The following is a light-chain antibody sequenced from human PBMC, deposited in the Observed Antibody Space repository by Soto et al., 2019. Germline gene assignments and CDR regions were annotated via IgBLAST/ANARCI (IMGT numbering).Light chain of an antibody. J-gene: IGKJ3*01. V-gene: IGKV3-20*01. CDR3: QQYGGSPFT. CDR2: AAS. CDR1: QSVSVNS. Sequence: TQSPGTLSLSPGERATLSCRASQSVSVNSLAWYQQKGGQAPRLLIYAASTRATGVPDRFIGTGSGTDFALTISRLETDDSAVYYCQQYGGSPFTFGPGTKVDIK.